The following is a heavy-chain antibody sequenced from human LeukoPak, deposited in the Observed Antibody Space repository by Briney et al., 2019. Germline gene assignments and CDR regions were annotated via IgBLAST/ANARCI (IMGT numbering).Heavy chain of an antibody. V-gene: IGHV4-59*01. CDR3: ARGLGIAAAPSNYYYYGMDV. Sequence: PSETLSLTCTVSGGSISSYYWSWIRQPPGKGLEWIGYIYYSGSTIYNRSLKSRVTISVDTSKNQFSLKLSSVTAADTDVYYCARGLGIAAAPSNYYYYGMDVWGQGTTVTVSS. CDR1: GGSISSYY. CDR2: IYYSGST. D-gene: IGHD6-13*01. J-gene: IGHJ6*02.